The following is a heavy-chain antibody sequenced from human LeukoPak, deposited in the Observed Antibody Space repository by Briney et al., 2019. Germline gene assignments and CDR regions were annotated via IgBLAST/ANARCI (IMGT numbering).Heavy chain of an antibody. J-gene: IGHJ3*01. Sequence: GGSLRLSCVGSGFIFSNYNMNWVRQAPGKGLEWISYITITSKTMSYADSVKGRFTISRDNAKNSLSLQMNSLRAEDTAAYFCVRDFDFAFDLWGQGTMVTVSS. CDR3: VRDFDFAFDL. V-gene: IGHV3-48*01. CDR2: ITITSKTM. CDR1: GFIFSNYN.